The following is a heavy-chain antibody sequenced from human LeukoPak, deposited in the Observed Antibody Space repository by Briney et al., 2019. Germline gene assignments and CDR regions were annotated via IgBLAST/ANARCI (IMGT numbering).Heavy chain of an antibody. J-gene: IGHJ4*02. V-gene: IGHV3-48*01. CDR1: GFTFSSYS. Sequence: PGGSLRLSCAASGFTFSSYSMNWVRQAPGKGLEWVSYISSSSSTIYYADSVKGRFTISRDNAKNSLYLQMNSLRAEDTAVYYCARDRQGYSYGSLFDYWGQGTLVTVSS. CDR3: ARDRQGYSYGSLFDY. D-gene: IGHD5-18*01. CDR2: ISSSSSTI.